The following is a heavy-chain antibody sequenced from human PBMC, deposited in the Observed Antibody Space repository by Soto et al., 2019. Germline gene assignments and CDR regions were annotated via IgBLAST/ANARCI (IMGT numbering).Heavy chain of an antibody. J-gene: IGHJ2*01. Sequence: QVQLVQSGAEVKKPGASVKVSCKVSGYTLTELSMHWVRQAPGKGLEWLGGFDPEDGETIYAQKFQGRVTMTEDTSTDTAYMELSRLRSEDTPVYYCATKTEVVNNGDGGEGYFDLWGRGTMVTVFS. V-gene: IGHV1-24*01. D-gene: IGHD3-22*01. CDR2: FDPEDGET. CDR1: GYTLTELS. CDR3: ATKTEVVNNGDGGEGYFDL.